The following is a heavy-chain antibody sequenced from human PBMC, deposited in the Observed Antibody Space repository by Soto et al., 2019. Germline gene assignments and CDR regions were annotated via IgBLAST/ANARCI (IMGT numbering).Heavy chain of an antibody. D-gene: IGHD3-22*01. CDR2: ISGSGGST. J-gene: IGHJ5*02. CDR3: AKDSYFCDSSGLMFDP. CDR1: GFTFSSYA. Sequence: GGSLRLSCAASGFTFSSYAMSWVRQAPGKGLEWVSAISGSGGSTYYADSAKGRTPISRDNPKNTLYMQMNSLRADDTAVYYGAKDSYFCDSSGLMFDPWGQGTLVTVSS. V-gene: IGHV3-23*01.